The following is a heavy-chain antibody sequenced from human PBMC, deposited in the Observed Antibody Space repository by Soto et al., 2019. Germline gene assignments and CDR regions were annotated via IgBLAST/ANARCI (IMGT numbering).Heavy chain of an antibody. J-gene: IGHJ5*02. D-gene: IGHD3-9*01. CDR1: GYSFTSYW. Sequence: PGELLKISCKGSGYSFTSYWIGWVRQMPGKGLEWMGIIYPGDSDTRYSPSFQGQVTISADKSISTAYLQWSSLKASDTAMYYCARHGVLRYFDWSSWGQGTLVTVSS. V-gene: IGHV5-51*01. CDR3: ARHGVLRYFDWSS. CDR2: IYPGDSDT.